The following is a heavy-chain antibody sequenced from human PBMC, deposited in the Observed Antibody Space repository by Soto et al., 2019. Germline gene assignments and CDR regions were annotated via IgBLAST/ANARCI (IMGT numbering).Heavy chain of an antibody. J-gene: IGHJ5*02. V-gene: IGHV4-30-4*01. CDR2: IFYSGST. CDR3: ARAEIAVAGSAWFDP. Sequence: SETLSLTCTVSGDSISSADYYWSWIRQPPGKGLECIGSIFYSGSTYYNPSLKSRITISLDTSRNQFSLKLRSVTAADTAMYYCARAEIAVAGSAWFDPWGQGTLVTVSS. D-gene: IGHD6-19*01. CDR1: GDSISSADYY.